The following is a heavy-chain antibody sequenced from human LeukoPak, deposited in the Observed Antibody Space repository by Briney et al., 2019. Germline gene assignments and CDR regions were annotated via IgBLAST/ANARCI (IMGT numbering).Heavy chain of an antibody. CDR3: ARCHDYGGHCFFDY. V-gene: IGHV3-7*01. D-gene: IGHD4-23*01. Sequence: GGSLRLSCAASGFTFSNYWMTWVRQAPGKGLEWVANIKLDGSEKYYVDSVKGRFTISRDNAENSVFLQMNSLRAEDTAVYYCARCHDYGGHCFFDYWGQGTLVTVSS. CDR1: GFTFSNYW. CDR2: IKLDGSEK. J-gene: IGHJ4*02.